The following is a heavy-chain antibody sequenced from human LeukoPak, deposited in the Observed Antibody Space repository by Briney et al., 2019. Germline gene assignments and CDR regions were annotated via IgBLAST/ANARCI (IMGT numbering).Heavy chain of an antibody. V-gene: IGHV3-23*01. Sequence: GGSLRLSCAASGFTFSSYAMSWVRQAPGKGLEWVSAISGSGGSTYYADSVRGRFAISRDNAESSLYLQMNSLRDEDTAVYYCARVWQDYSGVDYWGQGTLVTVSS. CDR3: ARVWQDYSGVDY. J-gene: IGHJ4*02. CDR1: GFTFSSYA. CDR2: ISGSGGST. D-gene: IGHD2-21*01.